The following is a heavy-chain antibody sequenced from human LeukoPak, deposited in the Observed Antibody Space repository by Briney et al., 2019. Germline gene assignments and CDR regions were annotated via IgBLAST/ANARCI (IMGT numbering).Heavy chain of an antibody. CDR3: AKLGYSSGWYDFQIDAFDF. D-gene: IGHD6-19*01. V-gene: IGHV3-30-3*02. J-gene: IGHJ3*01. Sequence: GGSLRLSCAASGFTFRSYAIHWVRQAPGKGLEWVAVDGNNNYYTDSVKGRFTISRDNSKNAVYLQMNSLRAEDTAVYYCAKLGYSSGWYDFQIDAFDFWGQGTMVTVSS. CDR2: DGNNN. CDR1: GFTFRSYA.